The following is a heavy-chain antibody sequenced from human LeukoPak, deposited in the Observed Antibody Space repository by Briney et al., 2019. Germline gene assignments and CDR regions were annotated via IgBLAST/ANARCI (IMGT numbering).Heavy chain of an antibody. J-gene: IGHJ5*02. D-gene: IGHD2-15*01. CDR3: ARHESCSSSGCSFFGPTT. V-gene: IGHV4-39*01. CDR2: IYHSGKT. CDR1: GGSISSSSYY. Sequence: SETLSLTCTVSGGSISSSSYYWGWIRQPPGMGPEWIGTIYHSGKTYYNPSLKSRVTISVDTSKIQFSLKLSSVTAADTAVYYCARHESCSSSGCSFFGPTTWGQGTLVTVSS.